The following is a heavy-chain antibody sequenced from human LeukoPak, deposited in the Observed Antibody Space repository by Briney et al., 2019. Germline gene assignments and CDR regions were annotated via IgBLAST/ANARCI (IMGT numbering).Heavy chain of an antibody. Sequence: GGSLRLSCAASGFTFSSYAMSWVRQAPGKGLEWVSGVSGRGGSTYYTDSVKGRFTISRDNSNNTVYLQMNSLRADDTAVYYCAKAHDILTGYFDHWGQGTLVTVSS. CDR2: VSGRGGST. CDR1: GFTFSSYA. V-gene: IGHV3-23*01. CDR3: AKAHDILTGYFDH. J-gene: IGHJ4*02. D-gene: IGHD3-9*01.